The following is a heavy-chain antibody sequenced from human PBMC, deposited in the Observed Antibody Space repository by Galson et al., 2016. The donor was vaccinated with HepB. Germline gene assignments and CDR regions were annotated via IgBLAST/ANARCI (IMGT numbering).Heavy chain of an antibody. J-gene: IGHJ3*02. CDR2: IYSSGST. D-gene: IGHD2-2*01. Sequence: ETLSLTCTVSGDSISSYYWSWIRQPAGKGLEWIGRIYSSGSTNYNPSLKGRVTMPVDTSKNQFSLKLSSATGADTAVYYCARTIVSAARGAFDIWGQGTMVTVSS. CDR1: GDSISSYY. CDR3: ARTIVSAARGAFDI. V-gene: IGHV4-4*07.